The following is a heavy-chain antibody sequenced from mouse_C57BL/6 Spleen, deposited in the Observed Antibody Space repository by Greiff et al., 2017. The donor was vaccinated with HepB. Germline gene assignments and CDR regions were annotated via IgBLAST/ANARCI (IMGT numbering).Heavy chain of an antibody. CDR3: TRGATTVVAGGYFDY. J-gene: IGHJ2*01. CDR2: IDPETGGT. V-gene: IGHV1-15*01. D-gene: IGHD1-1*01. Sequence: QVQLQQSGAELVRPGASVTLSCKASGYTFTDYEMHWVKQTPVHGLEWIGAIDPETGGTAYNHKFKGKAILTADKSSSTAYMELRSLTSEDSAVYYCTRGATTVVAGGYFDYWGQGTTLTVSS. CDR1: GYTFTDYE.